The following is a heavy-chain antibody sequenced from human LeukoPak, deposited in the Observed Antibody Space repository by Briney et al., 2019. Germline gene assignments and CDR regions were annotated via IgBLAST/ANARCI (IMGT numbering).Heavy chain of an antibody. CDR1: GGSISSGGYS. V-gene: IGHV4-30-2*01. Sequence: SQTLSLTCAVSGGSISSGGYSWSWIRQPPGKGLEWIGYIYHSGSTYYNPSLKSRVTISVDRSKNQFSLKLGSVTAADTAVYYCARTSSSGWYYFDYWGQGTLVTVSS. CDR3: ARTSSSGWYYFDY. J-gene: IGHJ4*02. CDR2: IYHSGST. D-gene: IGHD6-19*01.